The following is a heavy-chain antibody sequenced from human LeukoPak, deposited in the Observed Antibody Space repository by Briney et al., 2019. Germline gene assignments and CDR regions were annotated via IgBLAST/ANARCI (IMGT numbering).Heavy chain of an antibody. V-gene: IGHV3-30-3*01. CDR3: ARDNDFWSGYSNQFDY. Sequence: GRSLRLSCAASGFTFSSYAMHWVRQAPGKGLEWVAVISYDGSNKYYADSVKGRFTISRDNSKNTLYLQMNSLRAEDTAVYYCARDNDFWSGYSNQFDYWGQGTLVTVSS. CDR1: GFTFSSYA. CDR2: ISYDGSNK. D-gene: IGHD3-3*01. J-gene: IGHJ4*02.